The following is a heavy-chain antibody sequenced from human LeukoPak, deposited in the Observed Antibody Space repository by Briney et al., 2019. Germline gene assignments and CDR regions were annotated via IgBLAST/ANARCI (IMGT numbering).Heavy chain of an antibody. CDR1: GFTFSSYS. CDR3: ASREYFDY. CDR2: ISSSSSTI. Sequence: GGSLRLSCAASGFTFSSYSMNWVRQAPGKGLEWVSYISSSSSTIYYADSVKGRFTISRDNAKNSLYLQMNSLRAEDTAVYYCASREYFDYWGQGTLVTVSS. J-gene: IGHJ4*02. V-gene: IGHV3-48*04.